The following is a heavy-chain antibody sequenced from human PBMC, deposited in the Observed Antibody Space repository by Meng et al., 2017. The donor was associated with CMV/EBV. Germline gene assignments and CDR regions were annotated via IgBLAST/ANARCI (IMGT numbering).Heavy chain of an antibody. Sequence: QVQPRQWGAGLLKPSETLSLTCAVYGGSFSGYYWSWIRQPPGKGLEWIGEINHSGSTNYNPSLKSRVTISVDTSKNQFSLKLSSVTAADTAVYYCASSLTYPDYWGQGTLVTVSS. CDR3: ASSLTYPDY. V-gene: IGHV4-34*01. D-gene: IGHD2-15*01. J-gene: IGHJ4*02. CDR2: INHSGST. CDR1: GGSFSGYY.